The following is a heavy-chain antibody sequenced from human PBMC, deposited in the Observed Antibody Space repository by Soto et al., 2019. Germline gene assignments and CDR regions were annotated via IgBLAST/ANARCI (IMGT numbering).Heavy chain of an antibody. J-gene: IGHJ5*02. V-gene: IGHV1-2*02. CDR2: INPSGGSR. CDR3: ARGKGSSWSRGWFDP. Sequence: ASVKVSCKASGFSFSDYFMHWVRQAPGQGLEWMGRINPSGGSRNYAQKFQGRVTITRDTSTSTAYMELSRLRSDDTAVYYCARGKGSSWSRGWFDPWGQGTLVTVSS. CDR1: GFSFSDYF. D-gene: IGHD6-13*01.